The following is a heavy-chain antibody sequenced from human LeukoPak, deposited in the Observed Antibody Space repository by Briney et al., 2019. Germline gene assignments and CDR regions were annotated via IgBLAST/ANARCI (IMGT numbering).Heavy chain of an antibody. CDR1: GGSISYYY. Sequence: SETLSLTCTVSGGSISYYYWTWIRQSPGKGLEWIVQIYYTGSTYYNPSLKRRVTISVDTSRNQFSLTLTSVTAADTAVYHCARGGTYNDILSFDPWGQGTLVTVSS. J-gene: IGHJ5*02. CDR3: ARGGTYNDILSFDP. V-gene: IGHV4-59*01. CDR2: IYYTGST. D-gene: IGHD3-9*01.